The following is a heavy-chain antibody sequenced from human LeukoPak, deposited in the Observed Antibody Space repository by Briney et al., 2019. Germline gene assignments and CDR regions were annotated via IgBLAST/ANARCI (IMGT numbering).Heavy chain of an antibody. CDR1: GGSISSSSYY. CDR2: IYHSGST. CDR3: ARDRVVRGVIDY. Sequence: SETLSLTCTVSGGSISSSSYYWGWVRQPLGKGLEWIGSIYHSGSTYYNPSLKSRVTISVDTSKNQFSLKLSSVTAADTAVYYCARDRVVRGVIDYWGQGTLVTVSS. D-gene: IGHD3-10*01. V-gene: IGHV4-39*07. J-gene: IGHJ4*02.